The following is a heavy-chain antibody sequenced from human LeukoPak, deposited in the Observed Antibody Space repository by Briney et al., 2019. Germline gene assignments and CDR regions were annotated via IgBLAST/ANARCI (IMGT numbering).Heavy chain of an antibody. V-gene: IGHV3-21*01. J-gene: IGHJ4*02. Sequence: GGSLRLSCAASGFTFSSYGMHWVRQAPGKGLEWVSSISSSSSYIYYADSVKGRFTISRDNAKNSLYLQMNSLRAEDTAVYYCARDRDGYSLDYWGQGTLVTVSS. CDR3: ARDRDGYSLDY. CDR2: ISSSSSYI. CDR1: GFTFSSYG. D-gene: IGHD5-24*01.